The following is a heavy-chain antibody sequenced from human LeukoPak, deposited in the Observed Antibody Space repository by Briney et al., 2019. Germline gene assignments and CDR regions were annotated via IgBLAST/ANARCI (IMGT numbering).Heavy chain of an antibody. V-gene: IGHV1-69*01. J-gene: IGHJ4*02. CDR2: IIPIFGTA. CDR1: GGTFSSYA. CDR3: ARADCTNGVCYTSDY. Sequence: SVKVSCKASGGTFSSYATSWVRQAPGQGLEWMGGIIPIFGTANYAQKFQGRVTITADESTSTAYMELSSLRSEDTAVYYCARADCTNGVCYTSDYWGQGTLVTVSS. D-gene: IGHD2-8*01.